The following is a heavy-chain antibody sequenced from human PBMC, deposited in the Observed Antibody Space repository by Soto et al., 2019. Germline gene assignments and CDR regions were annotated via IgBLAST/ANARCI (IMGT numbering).Heavy chain of an antibody. CDR3: TTDSLFTGVLVRFDF. J-gene: IGHJ4*01. D-gene: IGHD2-8*02. V-gene: IGHV3-15*07. Sequence: GGSLRLSCAASGFTFSNAWINWVRQAPGKGLEWVGRIRSKTSGGTTDFAAPVKGRFAISRDDSKDMVYLQMNSLRTEDTAVYYCTTDSLFTGVLVRFDFWGHGTLVTVSS. CDR2: IRSKTSGGTT. CDR1: GFTFSNAW.